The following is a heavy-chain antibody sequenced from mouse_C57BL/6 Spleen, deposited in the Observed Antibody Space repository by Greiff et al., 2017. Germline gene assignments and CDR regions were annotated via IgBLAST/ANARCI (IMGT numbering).Heavy chain of an antibody. D-gene: IGHD1-1*01. V-gene: IGHV5-4*01. Sequence: EVQGVESGGGLVKPGGSLKLSCAASGFTFSSYAMSWVRQTPEKRLEWVATISDGGSYTYYPDNVKGRFTISRDNAKNNLYLQMSHLKSEDTAMYYCAREEGITTVVATRYAMDYWGQGTSVTVSS. J-gene: IGHJ4*01. CDR3: AREEGITTVVATRYAMDY. CDR2: ISDGGSYT. CDR1: GFTFSSYA.